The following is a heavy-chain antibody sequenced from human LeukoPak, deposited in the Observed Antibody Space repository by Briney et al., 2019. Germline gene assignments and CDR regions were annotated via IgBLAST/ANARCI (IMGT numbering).Heavy chain of an antibody. J-gene: IGHJ4*02. CDR3: ARRDSVRWELDY. Sequence: PSETLSLTCTVPGGSISTYYWSWIRQPPGKGLEWIGYIFYSGSTNYNPSLKSRVTISLHTSKNQSSLKPTSVTAADTAVYYCARRDSVRWELDYWGRGTLVTVSS. V-gene: IGHV4-59*08. CDR1: GGSISTYY. D-gene: IGHD1-26*01. CDR2: IFYSGST.